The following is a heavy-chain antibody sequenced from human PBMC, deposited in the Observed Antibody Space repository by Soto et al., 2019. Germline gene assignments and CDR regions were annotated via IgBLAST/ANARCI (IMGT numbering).Heavy chain of an antibody. CDR2: ISWNSDRI. CDR3: GKDISPGGMDV. Sequence: EVQLAESGGGLVQPSRSLRLSCVASGSTFDDHAMHWVRQVPGKGLEWVSGISWNSDRIGYADSVKGRFTTSRDNAKNSLYLQMNSLRAEDTAFYYCGKDISPGGMDVWGQGTSVTVSS. CDR1: GSTFDDHA. J-gene: IGHJ6*02. V-gene: IGHV3-9*01.